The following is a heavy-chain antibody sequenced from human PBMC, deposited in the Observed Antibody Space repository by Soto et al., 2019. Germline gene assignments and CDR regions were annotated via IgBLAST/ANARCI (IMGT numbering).Heavy chain of an antibody. J-gene: IGHJ4*02. Sequence: GGSLRLSCAASGFTFSGYWMHWVRQAPGEGLVWVSRINSDGSATTYAASVRGRFTISRDNAKNTLYLQMNSLRAEDTAVYYCARGPEPYLYFFYYWGQGTLVTVSS. CDR1: GFTFSGYW. CDR3: ARGPEPYLYFFYY. V-gene: IGHV3-74*01. CDR2: INSDGSAT.